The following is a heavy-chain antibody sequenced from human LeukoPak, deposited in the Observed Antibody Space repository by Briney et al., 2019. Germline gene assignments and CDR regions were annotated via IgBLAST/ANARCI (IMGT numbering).Heavy chain of an antibody. J-gene: IGHJ4*02. CDR1: GGSFSGYY. CDR3: AGYSGSPRYFGY. D-gene: IGHD6-6*01. Sequence: PSETLSLTCAVYGGSFSGYYWSWIRQTPGKGLEWIGEIIHSGSTNYSPSLKSRVTISLDAAKSQFSLRLTSVTAADTAVYYCAGYSGSPRYFGYWGQGTLVTVSS. CDR2: IIHSGST. V-gene: IGHV4-34*12.